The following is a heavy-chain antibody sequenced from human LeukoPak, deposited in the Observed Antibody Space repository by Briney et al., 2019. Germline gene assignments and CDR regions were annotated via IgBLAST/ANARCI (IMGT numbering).Heavy chain of an antibody. CDR1: GLTSRSSA. Sequence: VGSPRLSCAASGLTSRSSAMSSVPLAPGKGLSSGSVIDVIGQTTYYAHSVKGRFTISRDNPKNTLYLQLTSLRVDDTAVYYCAKVAAWTYFDSWGQGTLVTVSS. CDR3: AKVAAWTYFDS. V-gene: IGHV3-23*01. D-gene: IGHD3/OR15-3a*01. J-gene: IGHJ4*02. CDR2: IDVIGQTT.